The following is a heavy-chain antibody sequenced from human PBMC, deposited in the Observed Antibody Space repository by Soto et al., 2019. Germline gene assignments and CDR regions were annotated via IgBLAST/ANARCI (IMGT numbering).Heavy chain of an antibody. CDR3: AKDDYGDYPLFNWFDP. CDR2: ISGSGGST. V-gene: IGHV3-23*01. Sequence: GGSLRLSCAASGFTFSSYAMSWVRQAPGKGLEWVSAISGSGGSTYYADSVKGRFTISRDNSKNTLYLQMNSLRAEDTAVYYCAKDDYGDYPLFNWFDPWGQGTLVTVSS. CDR1: GFTFSSYA. D-gene: IGHD4-17*01. J-gene: IGHJ5*02.